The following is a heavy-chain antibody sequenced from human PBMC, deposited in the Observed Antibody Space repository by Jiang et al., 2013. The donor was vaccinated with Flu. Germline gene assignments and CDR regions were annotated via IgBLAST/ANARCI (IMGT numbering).Heavy chain of an antibody. D-gene: IGHD2-8*01. CDR1: GFTFSSYG. CDR3: ATGVGFDY. CDR2: ISYDGSNK. V-gene: IGHV3-30*03. Sequence: VQLLESGGGVVQPGRSLRLSCAASGFTFSSYGMHWVRQAPGKGLEWVAVISYDGSNKYYADSVKGRFTISRDNSKNTLYLQMNSLRAEDTAVYYCATGVGFDYWGQGTLVTVSS. J-gene: IGHJ4*02.